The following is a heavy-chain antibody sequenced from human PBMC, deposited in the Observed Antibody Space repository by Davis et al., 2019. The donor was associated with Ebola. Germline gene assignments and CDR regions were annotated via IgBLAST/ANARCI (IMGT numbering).Heavy chain of an antibody. CDR1: GYTFTSYG. Sequence: AASVKVSCKTSGYTFTSYGISWVRQAPGQGLEWMGWISAYNDNTNYAQKLQGRVTMTTDTSTSTAYMDLRSLRSDDTAVYYCARDQNYYDSLYYYGMDVWGQGTTVTVSS. V-gene: IGHV1-18*01. CDR2: ISAYNDNT. D-gene: IGHD3-22*01. J-gene: IGHJ6*02. CDR3: ARDQNYYDSLYYYGMDV.